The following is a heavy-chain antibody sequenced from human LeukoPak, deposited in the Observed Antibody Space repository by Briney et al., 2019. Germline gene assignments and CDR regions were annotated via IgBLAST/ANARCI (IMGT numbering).Heavy chain of an antibody. CDR3: ARAEMRLQWKEIDQ. D-gene: IGHD2-15*01. CDR2: VDESGNS. CDR1: GGSLRGYH. J-gene: IGHJ1*01. V-gene: IGHV4-34*01. Sequence: HPSETLSLTCGVYGGSLRGYHWSWLRQSPGRGLEWIGEVDESGNSNYNPSLKRRATISIDTYENQFSLEVTSVTAADTAIYYCARAEMRLQWKEIDQWGQGTLVTVSS.